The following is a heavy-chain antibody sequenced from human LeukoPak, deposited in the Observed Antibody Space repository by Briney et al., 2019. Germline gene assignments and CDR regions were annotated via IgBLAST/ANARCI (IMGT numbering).Heavy chain of an antibody. D-gene: IGHD1-26*01. V-gene: IGHV4-61*02. CDR3: ARAPSVGESYLAARGTEYFQH. CDR1: GGSISSGSYY. CDR2: IYTSGST. J-gene: IGHJ1*01. Sequence: SETLSLTCTVSGGSISSGSYYWSWIRQPAGKELEWIGRIYTSGSTNYNPSLKSRVTISVDTSKNQFSLKLSSVTAADTAVYYCARAPSVGESYLAARGTEYFQHWGQGTLVTVSS.